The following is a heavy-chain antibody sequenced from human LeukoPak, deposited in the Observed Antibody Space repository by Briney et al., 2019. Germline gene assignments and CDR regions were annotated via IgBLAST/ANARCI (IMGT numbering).Heavy chain of an antibody. CDR1: GFTFSSYG. Sequence: GGSLRLSCAAPGFTFSSYGMHWVRQAPGKGLEWVAVISYDGSNKYYADSVKGRFTISRDNSKNTLYLQMSSLRGEDTAVYYCAKDHLAGYSYGGYYFDYWGQGTLVTVSS. CDR3: AKDHLAGYSYGGYYFDY. CDR2: ISYDGSNK. J-gene: IGHJ4*02. D-gene: IGHD5-18*01. V-gene: IGHV3-30*18.